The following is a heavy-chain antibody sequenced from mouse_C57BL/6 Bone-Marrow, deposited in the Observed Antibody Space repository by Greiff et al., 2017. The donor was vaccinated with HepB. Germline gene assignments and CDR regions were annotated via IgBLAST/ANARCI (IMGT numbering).Heavy chain of an antibody. CDR2: IDPENGDT. CDR1: GFNIKDDY. Sequence: EVKLVESGAELVRPGASVKLSCTASGFNIKDDYMHWVKQRPEQGLGWIGWIDPENGDTEYASKFQGKATITADTSSNTAYLQLSSLTSEDTAVYYCTTGLLYYAMDYWGQGTSVTVSS. CDR3: TTGLLYYAMDY. V-gene: IGHV14-4*01. D-gene: IGHD1-1*01. J-gene: IGHJ4*01.